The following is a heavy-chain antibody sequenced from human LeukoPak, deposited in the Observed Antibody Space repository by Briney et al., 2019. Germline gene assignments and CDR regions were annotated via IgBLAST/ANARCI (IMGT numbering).Heavy chain of an antibody. CDR3: SRGPRFDP. Sequence: ASVKVSCKASGGTSNSHAISWVRQATGQGLEWMGWVNPNSGDTDYAQKFQGRLTMTRNTSISTAYMELSGLRLEDTAVYYCSRGPRFDPWGQGTQVTVSS. CDR1: GGTSNSHA. CDR2: VNPNSGDT. V-gene: IGHV1-8*02. J-gene: IGHJ5*02.